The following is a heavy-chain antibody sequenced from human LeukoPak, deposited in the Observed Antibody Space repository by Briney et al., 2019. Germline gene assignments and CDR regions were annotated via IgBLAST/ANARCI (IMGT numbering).Heavy chain of an antibody. CDR1: GGSISSYY. D-gene: IGHD2-2*01. V-gene: IGHV4-59*08. J-gene: IGHJ6*02. Sequence: KSSETQSLTCTVSGGSISSYYWSWIRQPPGKGLEWIGYIYYSGSTNYNPSLKSRVTISVDTSKNQFSLKLSSVTAADTAVYYCARGKEYQLMGGYGMDVWGQGTTVTVSS. CDR2: IYYSGST. CDR3: ARGKEYQLMGGYGMDV.